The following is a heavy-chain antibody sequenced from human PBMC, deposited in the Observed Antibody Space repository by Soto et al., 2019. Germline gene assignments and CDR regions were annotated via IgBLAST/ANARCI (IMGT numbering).Heavy chain of an antibody. V-gene: IGHV3-23*01. D-gene: IGHD3-10*01. CDR3: ARESAWFGELTAMMPFDI. J-gene: IGHJ3*02. Sequence: PGGSLRLSCAASGFTFSSYAMSWVRQAPGKGLEWVSAISGSGGSTYYADSVKGRFTISRDNSKNTLYLQMNSLRAEDTAVYYCARESAWFGELTAMMPFDIWGQGTMVTVSS. CDR2: ISGSGGST. CDR1: GFTFSSYA.